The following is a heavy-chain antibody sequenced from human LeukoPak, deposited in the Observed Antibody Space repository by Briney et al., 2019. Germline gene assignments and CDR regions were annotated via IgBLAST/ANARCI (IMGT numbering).Heavy chain of an antibody. CDR2: INPNSGGT. CDR3: ARVVTIFGVVLVGDYYYYGMDV. V-gene: IGHV1-2*02. J-gene: IGHJ6*02. Sequence: ASVKVSCKASGYTFTGYYMHWVRQAPGQGLEWMGWINPNSGGTTSAQKFQGRVTMTRDTSISTAYMELRSLRSDDTAVYYCARVVTIFGVVLVGDYYYYGMDVWGQGTTVTVSS. CDR1: GYTFTGYY. D-gene: IGHD3-3*01.